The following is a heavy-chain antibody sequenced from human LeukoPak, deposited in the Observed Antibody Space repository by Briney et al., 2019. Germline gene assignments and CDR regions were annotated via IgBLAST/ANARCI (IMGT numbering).Heavy chain of an antibody. CDR2: ISGSGGST. D-gene: IGHD3-10*01. Sequence: GRSLRLSCAASGFTFDDYAMSWVRQAPGKGLEWVSAISGSGGSTYYADSVKGRFTISRDNSKNTLYLQMNSLRAEDTAVYYCATIYGSGSYRWDDYWGQGTLVTVSS. CDR1: GFTFDDYA. CDR3: ATIYGSGSYRWDDY. J-gene: IGHJ4*02. V-gene: IGHV3-23*01.